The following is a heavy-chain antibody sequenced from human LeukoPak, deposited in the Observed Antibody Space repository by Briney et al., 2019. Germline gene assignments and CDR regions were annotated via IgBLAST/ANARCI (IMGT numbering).Heavy chain of an antibody. CDR3: ARDSQYSSGPPFDY. D-gene: IGHD3-22*01. Sequence: GGSLRLSCAASGFTFSSYSMNWVRQAPGKGLEWVSYISSSSSTIYYADSVKGRLTISRDNAKSSLYLQMNSLRAEDTAVYYCARDSQYSSGPPFDYWGQGTLVTVSS. CDR1: GFTFSSYS. V-gene: IGHV3-48*01. J-gene: IGHJ4*02. CDR2: ISSSSSTI.